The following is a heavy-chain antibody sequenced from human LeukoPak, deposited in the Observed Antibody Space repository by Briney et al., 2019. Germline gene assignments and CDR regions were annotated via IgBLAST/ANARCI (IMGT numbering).Heavy chain of an antibody. J-gene: IGHJ6*02. V-gene: IGHV4-59*01. CDR2: IYYSGST. D-gene: IGHD6-19*01. CDR3: ARGGVAVADYYYYGMDV. CDR1: GGSISSYY. Sequence: SETLSLTCTVSGGSISSYYWSWIRQPPGKGLEWIGHIYYSGSTSYNPSLKSRVTISVDTSKNQFSLKLSSVTAADTAVYYCARGGVAVADYYYYGMDVWGQGTTVTVSS.